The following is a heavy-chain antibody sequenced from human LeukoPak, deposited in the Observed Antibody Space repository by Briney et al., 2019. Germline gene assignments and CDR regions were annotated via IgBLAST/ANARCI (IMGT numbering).Heavy chain of an antibody. D-gene: IGHD3-22*01. CDR3: AKDRSYYDTGGYYQVDY. J-gene: IGHJ4*02. Sequence: GGSLRLSCAASGFTFSSYAMSWVRQAPGKGLEWVSAMSGLGDTTYYADSVKGRFTISRDNSKNMLYLQMNSLRAEDTAVYYCAKDRSYYDTGGYYQVDYWGQGTLVTVSS. CDR2: MSGLGDTT. V-gene: IGHV3-23*01. CDR1: GFTFSSYA.